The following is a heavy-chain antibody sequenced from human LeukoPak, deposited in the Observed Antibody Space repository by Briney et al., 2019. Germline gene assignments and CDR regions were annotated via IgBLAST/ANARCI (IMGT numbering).Heavy chain of an antibody. CDR2: INPNSGGT. J-gene: IGHJ4*02. V-gene: IGHV1-2*04. CDR3: ARGDVLGIAVAGPLYFDY. CDR1: GYTFTGYY. Sequence: ASVKVSCKASGYTFTGYYMHWVRQAPGQGLEWMGWINPNSGGTNYAQKFQGWVTMTRDTSISTAYMELGRLRSDDTAVYYCARGDVLGIAVAGPLYFDYWGQGTLVTVSS. D-gene: IGHD6-19*01.